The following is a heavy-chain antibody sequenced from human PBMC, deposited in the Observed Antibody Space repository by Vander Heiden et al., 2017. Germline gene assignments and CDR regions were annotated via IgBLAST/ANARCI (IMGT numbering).Heavy chain of an antibody. J-gene: IGHJ5*02. CDR1: GYPFTSYN. V-gene: IGHV1-8*01. Sequence: QVQPVQSGAEVKKPGASVKVSCKASGYPFTSYNINWVRQATGQGLEWMGWMDPNSGNTGYAQKFQGRVTMTRNTSISTAYMELSSLRSEDTAVYYCARGSYSSGWYRWFDPWGQGTLVTVSS. CDR2: MDPNSGNT. CDR3: ARGSYSSGWYRWFDP. D-gene: IGHD6-19*01.